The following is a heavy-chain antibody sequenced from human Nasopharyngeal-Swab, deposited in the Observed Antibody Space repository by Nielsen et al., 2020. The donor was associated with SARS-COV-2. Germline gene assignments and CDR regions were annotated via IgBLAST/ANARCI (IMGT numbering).Heavy chain of an antibody. D-gene: IGHD2-21*02. J-gene: IGHJ6*02. V-gene: IGHV4-4*07. Sequence: SETLSLTCTVSGGSISSYYWSWIRQPAGKGLEWIGRIYTSGSTNYNPSLKSRVTMSVDTSKNQFSLKLSSVTAADTAVYYCARASCGGDCWAAPRRIYYYYGMDVWGQGTTVTVSS. CDR3: ARASCGGDCWAAPRRIYYYYGMDV. CDR2: IYTSGST. CDR1: GGSISSYY.